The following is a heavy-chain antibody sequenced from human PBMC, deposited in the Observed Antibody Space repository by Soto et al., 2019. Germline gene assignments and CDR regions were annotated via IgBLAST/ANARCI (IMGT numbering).Heavy chain of an antibody. D-gene: IGHD4-17*01. Sequence: PGGSLRLSCAASGFTFSRYWMRWVRQAPGKGLEWVASIKEDGSETYYVDSAKGRFAISRDNARNSLSLQMSSLRAEDTAVYYCTRDFRGAFGYWGQGTLVTVSS. J-gene: IGHJ4*02. CDR3: TRDFRGAFGY. CDR2: IKEDGSET. CDR1: GFTFSRYW. V-gene: IGHV3-7*01.